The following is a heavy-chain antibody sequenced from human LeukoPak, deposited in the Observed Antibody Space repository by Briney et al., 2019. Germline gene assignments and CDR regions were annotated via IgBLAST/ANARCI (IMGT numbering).Heavy chain of an antibody. CDR2: INPNSGGT. CDR1: AYTFTVYY. D-gene: IGHD3-22*01. Sequence: AAVTVSFTASAYTFTVYYMHLVRQAPAQGLEWMGCINPNSGGTNYAQKFQGRVTMTRDTSISTAYMELSRLTSDDTAVYYCARNDYYDSRTNSDYWGQGTLVTVSS. J-gene: IGHJ4*02. CDR3: ARNDYYDSRTNSDY. V-gene: IGHV1-2*02.